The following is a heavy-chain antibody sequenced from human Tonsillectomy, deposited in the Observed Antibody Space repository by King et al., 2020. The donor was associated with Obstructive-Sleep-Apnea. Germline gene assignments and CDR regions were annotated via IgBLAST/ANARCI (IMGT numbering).Heavy chain of an antibody. D-gene: IGHD3-22*01. CDR3: AINYYDSSGHFDY. J-gene: IGHJ4*02. V-gene: IGHV1-69*04. Sequence: QLVQSGAEVKKPGSSVKVSCKASGGTFSSYAISWVRQAPGQGLEWMGRIIPILGIANYAQKFQGRVTITADKSTSTAYMELSSLRSEDTAVYYCAINYYDSSGHFDYWGQGTLVTVSS. CDR2: IIPILGIA. CDR1: GGTFSSYA.